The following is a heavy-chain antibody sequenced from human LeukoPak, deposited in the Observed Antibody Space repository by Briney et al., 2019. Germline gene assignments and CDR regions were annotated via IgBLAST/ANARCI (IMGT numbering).Heavy chain of an antibody. J-gene: IGHJ4*02. CDR3: ASQGSGYDSPIDH. CDR2: ISSSSYI. Sequence: GGSLRLSCAASGFTFSSYGMSWVRQAPGKGLEWVSSISSSSYIYYADSVKGRFTISRDNARNSLYLQMNSLRAEDTAVYYCASQGSGYDSPIDHWGQGTLVTVSS. CDR1: GFTFSSYG. V-gene: IGHV3-21*01. D-gene: IGHD5-12*01.